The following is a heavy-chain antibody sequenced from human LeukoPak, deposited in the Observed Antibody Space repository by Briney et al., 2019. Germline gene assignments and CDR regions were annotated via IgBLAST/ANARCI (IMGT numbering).Heavy chain of an antibody. J-gene: IGHJ4*02. CDR1: GGSFSGYY. V-gene: IGHV4-34*01. CDR2: INHSGST. CDR3: ARGRMTTVKGYFGY. Sequence: SETLSLTCAVYGGSFSGYYWSWIRQPPGKGLEWIGEINHSGSTNYNPSLKSRVTISVDTSKNQFSLKLSSVTAADTAVYYCARGRMTTVKGYFGYWGQGTLVTVSS. D-gene: IGHD4-11*01.